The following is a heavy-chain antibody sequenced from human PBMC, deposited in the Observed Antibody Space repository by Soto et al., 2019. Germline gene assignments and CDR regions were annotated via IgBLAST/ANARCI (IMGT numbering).Heavy chain of an antibody. D-gene: IGHD1-1*01. V-gene: IGHV3-23*01. Sequence: PGGSLRLSCAASGFTFSSYAMSWVRQAPGKGLEWVSSISGSGGGTYYADSVKGRFTFSRDNSKNTLYLQMNSLRAEGTAVYYCAKFGMATTKRSPPYYIDYWGQGALVTVSS. CDR2: ISGSGGGT. J-gene: IGHJ4*02. CDR1: GFTFSSYA. CDR3: AKFGMATTKRSPPYYIDY.